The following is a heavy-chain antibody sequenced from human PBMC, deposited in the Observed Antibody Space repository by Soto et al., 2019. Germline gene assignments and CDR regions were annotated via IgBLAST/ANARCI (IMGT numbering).Heavy chain of an antibody. D-gene: IGHD3-9*01. CDR3: AKDAKILDWLPTSYYFDL. Sequence: EVQVLESGGGLAQPGRSLRLSCAVSGLSFSSYAMTWVRQSPGKGLEWVSSISRSGNSTYSADSVRGRFTISRDNSKNTPYLQMNSLRAEDTAVYYCAKDAKILDWLPTSYYFDLWGQGTLVTVSS. J-gene: IGHJ4*02. V-gene: IGHV3-23*01. CDR2: ISRSGNST. CDR1: GLSFSSYA.